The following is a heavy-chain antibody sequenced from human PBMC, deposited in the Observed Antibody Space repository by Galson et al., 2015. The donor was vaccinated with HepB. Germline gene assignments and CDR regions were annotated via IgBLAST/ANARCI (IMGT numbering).Heavy chain of an antibody. D-gene: IGHD3-22*01. CDR1: GDTLSNFA. V-gene: IGHV1-69*13. CDR2: IIPILATT. Sequence: SVKVSCKASGDTLSNFAISWVRQAPGQGLEWLGGIIPILATTTYEEKFQDRISITADESANTAYMEISSLRSDDSAVYYCARERTVDYYDDSGYHSGGHFDPWGQGTLVTVSS. J-gene: IGHJ5*02. CDR3: ARERTVDYYDDSGYHSGGHFDP.